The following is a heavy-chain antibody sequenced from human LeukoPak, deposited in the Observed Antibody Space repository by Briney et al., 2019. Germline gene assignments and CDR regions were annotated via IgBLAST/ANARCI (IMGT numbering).Heavy chain of an antibody. V-gene: IGHV3-23*01. CDR1: GFSFSNYA. CDR3: TKDRPNYYGSNGHYYSQSGDF. CDR2: ISRQEELP. Sequence: GGSLRLSCAASGFSFSNYAMGWVRKAQGPGLVRYSSISRQEELPFYADSVKGRFTISRDNSESTLYLQMNILRAEDTAKYYCTKDRPNYYGSNGHYYSQSGDFWGQGTLVTVSS. D-gene: IGHD3-22*01. J-gene: IGHJ4*02.